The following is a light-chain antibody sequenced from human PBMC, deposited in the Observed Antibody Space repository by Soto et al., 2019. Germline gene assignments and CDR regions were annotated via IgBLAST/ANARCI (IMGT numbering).Light chain of an antibody. Sequence: EIVMTQSPATLSVSPGERATLSCRASQSLSSTLAWYQQKPGQAPRLLIYDASTRATGIPARFSGSGSGTEFTLTISNLQSEDFAVYYCQQYDDWPPMFGQGTKVEIK. CDR1: QSLSST. CDR2: DAS. V-gene: IGKV3-15*01. CDR3: QQYDDWPPM. J-gene: IGKJ1*01.